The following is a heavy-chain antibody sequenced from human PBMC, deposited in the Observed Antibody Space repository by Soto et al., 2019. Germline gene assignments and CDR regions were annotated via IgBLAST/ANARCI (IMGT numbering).Heavy chain of an antibody. V-gene: IGHV3-64D*08. CDR1: GFTFSSYA. CDR2: ISSNGGST. D-gene: IGHD3-10*01. J-gene: IGHJ3*02. Sequence: GGSLRLSCSASGFTFSSYAMHWVRQAPGKGLEYVSAISSNGGSTYYADSVKGRFTISRDNSKNTLYLQMSSLRAEDTAVYYCVKDRVTMVRGVMNAFDIWGQGTMVTVSS. CDR3: VKDRVTMVRGVMNAFDI.